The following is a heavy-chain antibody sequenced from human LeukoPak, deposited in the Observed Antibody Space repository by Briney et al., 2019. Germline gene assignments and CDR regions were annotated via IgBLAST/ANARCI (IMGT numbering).Heavy chain of an antibody. J-gene: IGHJ4*02. D-gene: IGHD6-19*01. CDR2: MNPNSGNT. CDR1: GYTFTSYD. Sequence: ASVKVSCKASGYTFTSYDINWVRQAAGQGLEWMGWMNPNSGNTGYAQKFQGRVTMTRNTSISTAYMELSSLRSEDTAVYYCASYYSSGYEFDYWGQGTLVTVSS. V-gene: IGHV1-8*01. CDR3: ASYYSSGYEFDY.